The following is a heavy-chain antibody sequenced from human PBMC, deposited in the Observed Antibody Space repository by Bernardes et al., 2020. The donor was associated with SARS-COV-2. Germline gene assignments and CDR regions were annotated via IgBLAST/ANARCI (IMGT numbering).Heavy chain of an antibody. V-gene: IGHV3-7*01. Sequence: GGSLRLSCAVYEMSISNFWMSWVRQGPGKGLEWVANIKNDGTVRDYVDTVKGRFSISRDNTRNQVYLQMNALRVEDTGTYYCRIGHYADLWGQGTLITVTS. CDR1: EMSISNFW. D-gene: IGHD4-17*01. CDR2: IKNDGTVR. CDR3: RIGHYADL. J-gene: IGHJ5*02.